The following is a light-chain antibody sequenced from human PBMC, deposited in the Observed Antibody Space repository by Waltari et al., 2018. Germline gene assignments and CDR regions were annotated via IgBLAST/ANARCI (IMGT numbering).Light chain of an antibody. Sequence: TQSPGTLSVSPGERATLSCRASQNIGTYLVWYQQKPGQAPRLLMYAASRRATGIPDRFSGSGSGTDFSLTITRLEPEDFAVYYCQNHERLPATFGQGTKVEIK. CDR1: QNIGTY. CDR2: AAS. J-gene: IGKJ1*01. CDR3: QNHERLPAT. V-gene: IGKV3-20*01.